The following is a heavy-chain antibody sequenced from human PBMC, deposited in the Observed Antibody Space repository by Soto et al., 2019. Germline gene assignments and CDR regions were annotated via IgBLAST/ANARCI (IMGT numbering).Heavy chain of an antibody. CDR2: IIPILGIA. CDR1: GGTFSSYA. CDR3: ARVGGRGDSYGYYAFDI. J-gene: IGHJ3*02. Sequence: ASVKVSCKASGGTFSSYAISWVRQAPGQGLEWMGGIIPILGIANYAQKFQGRVTITADKSTSTAYMELSSLRSEDTAVYYCARVGGRGDSYGYYAFDIWGQGTMVTVSS. V-gene: IGHV1-69*10. D-gene: IGHD5-18*01.